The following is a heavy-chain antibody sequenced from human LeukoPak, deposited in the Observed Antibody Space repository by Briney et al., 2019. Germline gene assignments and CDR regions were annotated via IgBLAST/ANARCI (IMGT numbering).Heavy chain of an antibody. J-gene: IGHJ5*02. CDR1: GGSISSYY. CDR2: IYYSGST. CDR3: ARDRGSGWLWFDP. Sequence: PSETLSLTCTVSGGSISSYYWSWIRQPPGQGLEWIGYIYYSGSTNYNPSLKSRVTISVDTSKNQFSLKLSSVTAADTAVYYCARDRGSGWLWFDPWGQGTLVTVSS. V-gene: IGHV4-59*01. D-gene: IGHD6-19*01.